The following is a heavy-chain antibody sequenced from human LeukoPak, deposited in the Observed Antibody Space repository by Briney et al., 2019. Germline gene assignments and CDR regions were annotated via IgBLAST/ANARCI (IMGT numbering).Heavy chain of an antibody. Sequence: PSETLSLPCTVSGGSISSYYWSWIRQPPGKGLEGIGYIYTSGSTNYNPSLKSRVTISVDTSKNQFSLKLSSVTAADTAVYYCAGTVTLYYYYYMDVWGKGTTVTVSS. CDR1: GGSISSYY. CDR2: IYTSGST. CDR3: AGTVTLYYYYYMDV. D-gene: IGHD4-17*01. V-gene: IGHV4-4*09. J-gene: IGHJ6*03.